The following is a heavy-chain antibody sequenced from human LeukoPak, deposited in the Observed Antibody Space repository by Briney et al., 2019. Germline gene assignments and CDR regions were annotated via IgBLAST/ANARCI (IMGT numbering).Heavy chain of an antibody. CDR2: ISYDGSNK. CDR1: GFTFSSYG. Sequence: GGSLRLSCAASGFTFSSYGMHWVRQAPGKGLEWVAVISYDGSNKYYADSVKGRFTISRDNSKNTLYLQMNSLRAEDTAVYYCAKSYLPYGDPRFYYYYMDVWGKGTTVTVSS. D-gene: IGHD4-17*01. CDR3: AKSYLPYGDPRFYYYYMDV. V-gene: IGHV3-30*18. J-gene: IGHJ6*03.